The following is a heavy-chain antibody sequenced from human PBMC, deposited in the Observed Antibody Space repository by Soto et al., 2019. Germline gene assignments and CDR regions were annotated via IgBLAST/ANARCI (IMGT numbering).Heavy chain of an antibody. Sequence: QVQLVQSGAEVKKPGASVKVSCKASGYTFTSYGISWVRQAPGQGLEWMGWISAYNGNTNYAQKLQGRVTMTTDTTTSTAYMELRSLRSDDTAVYYCARSLWKQLDPDDAFEIWGQGTMVTVSS. J-gene: IGHJ3*02. CDR2: ISAYNGNT. D-gene: IGHD6-13*01. CDR1: GYTFTSYG. V-gene: IGHV1-18*01. CDR3: ARSLWKQLDPDDAFEI.